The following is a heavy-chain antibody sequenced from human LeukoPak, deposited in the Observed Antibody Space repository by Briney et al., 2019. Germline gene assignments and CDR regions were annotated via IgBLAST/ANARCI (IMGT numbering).Heavy chain of an antibody. CDR2: IYYSGST. V-gene: IGHV4-59*01. D-gene: IGHD4-23*01. CDR3: ARGGGFHIFDY. CDR1: GGSISSYY. J-gene: IGHJ4*02. Sequence: SETLSLTCTVAGGSISSYYWSWILQPPGKGLEWIGYIYYSGSTNYNPSLKSRATISVDTSKNQFSLRLSSVTAADTAVYYCARGGGFHIFDYWGQGTLVTVSS.